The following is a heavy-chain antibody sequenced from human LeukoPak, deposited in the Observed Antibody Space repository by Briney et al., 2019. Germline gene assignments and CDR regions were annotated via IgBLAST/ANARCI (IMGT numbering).Heavy chain of an antibody. CDR3: AKDSTTVINWFDP. V-gene: IGHV3-53*01. D-gene: IGHD4-11*01. CDR1: GFTVSSNY. J-gene: IGHJ5*02. Sequence: GGSLRLSCAASGFTVSSNYMSWVRQAPGKGLEWVSVIYSGGSTYYADSVKGRFTISRDNSKNTLYLQMNSLRAEDTAVYYCAKDSTTVINWFDPWGQGTLVTVSS. CDR2: IYSGGST.